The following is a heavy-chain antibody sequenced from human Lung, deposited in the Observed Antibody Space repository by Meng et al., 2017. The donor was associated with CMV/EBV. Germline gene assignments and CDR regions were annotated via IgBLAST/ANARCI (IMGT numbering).Heavy chain of an antibody. V-gene: IGHV1-18*01. CDR1: GYTFTSYG. D-gene: IGHD2-2*02. Sequence: ASVKVSXKASGYTFTSYGISWVRQAPGQGLEWMGWISAYNGNTNYAQKLQGRVTMATDTSTSTAYMELRSLRSDDTAVYYCARNPLYCSSTSCYIPGNYYYYYGMDVWGQGTXVTVS. CDR3: ARNPLYCSSTSCYIPGNYYYYYGMDV. CDR2: ISAYNGNT. J-gene: IGHJ6*02.